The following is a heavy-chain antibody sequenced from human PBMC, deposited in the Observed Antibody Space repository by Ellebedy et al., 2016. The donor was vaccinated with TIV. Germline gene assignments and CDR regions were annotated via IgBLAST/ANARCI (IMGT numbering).Heavy chain of an antibody. D-gene: IGHD3-3*01. CDR3: ARDGGFREIDY. CDR2: INIDETVT. V-gene: IGHV3-74*01. J-gene: IGHJ4*02. Sequence: GGSLRLSXAVSGSTFSNYWMHWVRQTPGKGLVWVSIINIDETVTRYAEFVKGRFTISRDNAKNTLYLQMNSLRAEDTAVYYCARDGGFREIDYWGQGTLVTVSS. CDR1: GSTFSNYW.